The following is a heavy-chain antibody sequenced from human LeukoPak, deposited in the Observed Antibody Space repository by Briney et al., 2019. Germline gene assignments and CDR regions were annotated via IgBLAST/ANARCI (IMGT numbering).Heavy chain of an antibody. Sequence: SETLSLTCAAYGGSFSGYYWSWVRQPPGKGLEWIGEINHSGSTNYNPSLKSRVTISVDTSKNQFSLKLSSVTAADTAVYYCARDYSGSYSAAFDIWGQGTMVTVSS. CDR3: ARDYSGSYSAAFDI. CDR1: GGSFSGYY. J-gene: IGHJ3*02. V-gene: IGHV4-34*01. D-gene: IGHD1-26*01. CDR2: INHSGST.